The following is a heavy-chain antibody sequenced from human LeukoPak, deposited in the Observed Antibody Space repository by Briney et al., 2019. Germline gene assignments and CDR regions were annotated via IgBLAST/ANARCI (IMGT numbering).Heavy chain of an antibody. CDR3: ARLPDFWSGLNFDY. V-gene: IGHV4-38-2*02. Sequence: SETLSLTCTVSGYSISSGYYWGWIRQPPGKGLEWIGSIYHSGSTYYNPSLKSRVTISVDTSKNQFSLKLSSVTAADTAVYYCARLPDFWSGLNFDYWGQGTLVTVSS. D-gene: IGHD3-3*01. CDR2: IYHSGST. J-gene: IGHJ4*02. CDR1: GYSISSGYY.